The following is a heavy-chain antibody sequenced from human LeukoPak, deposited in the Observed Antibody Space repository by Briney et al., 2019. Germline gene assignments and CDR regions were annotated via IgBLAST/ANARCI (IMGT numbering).Heavy chain of an antibody. Sequence: PGGSLGLSCAASGFTFSSYAMSWVRQAPGKGLEWVSAISGSGGSTYYADSVKGRFTISRDNSKNTLYLQMNSLRAEDTAVYYRAKETKKGKTWIQLWTYFDYWGQGTLVTVSS. D-gene: IGHD5-18*01. CDR1: GFTFSSYA. CDR2: ISGSGGST. CDR3: AKETKKGKTWIQLWTYFDY. V-gene: IGHV3-23*01. J-gene: IGHJ4*02.